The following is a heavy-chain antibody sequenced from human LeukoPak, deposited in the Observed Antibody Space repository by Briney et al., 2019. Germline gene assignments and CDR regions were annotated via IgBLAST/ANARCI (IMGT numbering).Heavy chain of an antibody. V-gene: IGHV3-53*01. CDR3: TRLTGDAFHI. D-gene: IGHD7-27*01. CDR2: IYSDGDT. CDR1: GFTVSNNY. J-gene: IGHJ3*02. Sequence: GGSLRLSCAASGFTVSNNYMNWVRQAPGKGLEWVSIIYSDGDTSYTGSVKGRFTISRDNSKNTLYLQMNSLRAEDTAVYYCTRLTGDAFHIWGQGTMVTVSS.